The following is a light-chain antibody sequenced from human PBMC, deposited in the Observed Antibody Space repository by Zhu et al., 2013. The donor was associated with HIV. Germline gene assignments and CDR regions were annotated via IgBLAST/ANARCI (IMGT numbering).Light chain of an antibody. J-gene: IGLJ2*01. CDR2: EVS. V-gene: IGLV2-14*01. CDR3: SSYTSSSTVI. CDR1: SSDVGTYKY. Sequence: QSALTQPASVSGSPGQSITISCAGSSSDVGTYKYVSWYQQHPGKAPKLIIYEVSNRPSGVSNRFSGSKSGDTASLTISGLQAEDEAVYHCSSYTSSSTVIFGGGTTVTVL.